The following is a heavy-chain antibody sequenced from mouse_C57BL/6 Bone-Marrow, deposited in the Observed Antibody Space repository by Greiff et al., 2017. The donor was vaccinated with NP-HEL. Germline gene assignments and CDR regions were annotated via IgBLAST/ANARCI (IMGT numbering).Heavy chain of an antibody. J-gene: IGHJ3*01. CDR2: IWSGGST. CDR1: GFSLTSYG. Sequence: VQLKQSGPGLVQPSQSLSITCTVSGFSLTSYGVHWVRQSPGKGLEWLGVIWSGGSTDYNAAFISRLSISKDNSKSQVFFKMNSLQADDTAIYYCASRKTAQASWFAYWGQGTLVTVSA. D-gene: IGHD3-2*02. CDR3: ASRKTAQASWFAY. V-gene: IGHV2-2*01.